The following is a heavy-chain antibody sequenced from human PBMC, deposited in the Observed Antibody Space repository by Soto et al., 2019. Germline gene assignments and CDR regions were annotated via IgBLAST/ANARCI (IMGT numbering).Heavy chain of an antibody. CDR1: GYTFTSYF. Sequence: QVQLVQSGAEVKKPGASVKVSCKASGYTFTSYFMNWVRQAPGQGLEWLGAINPSGGSTTYAQKFQGRVTMTRDTSTSTVYMEMRSLSSEDTAVYDCARGGTSYSGSSRNDYWGQGTLVIVSS. CDR3: ARGGTSYSGSSRNDY. V-gene: IGHV1-46*01. J-gene: IGHJ4*02. CDR2: INPSGGST. D-gene: IGHD6-6*01.